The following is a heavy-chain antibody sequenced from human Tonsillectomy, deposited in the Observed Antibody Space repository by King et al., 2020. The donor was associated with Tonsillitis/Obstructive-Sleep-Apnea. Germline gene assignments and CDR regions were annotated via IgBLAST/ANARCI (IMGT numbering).Heavy chain of an antibody. V-gene: IGHV3-49*04. Sequence: QLVQSGGGLVQPGRSLRLSCTASGFTFGDYAMNWVRQAPGKGLEWVGFIRSTPYGGTTEYAASVKGRFTISRDDSKSIAYLQMNSLKTEDTAVYYCTRVALAMTTVSLPTYYYYYYGMDVWGQGTTVTVSS. J-gene: IGHJ6*02. D-gene: IGHD4-11*01. CDR1: GFTFGDYA. CDR3: TRVALAMTTVSLPTYYYYYYGMDV. CDR2: IRSTPYGGTT.